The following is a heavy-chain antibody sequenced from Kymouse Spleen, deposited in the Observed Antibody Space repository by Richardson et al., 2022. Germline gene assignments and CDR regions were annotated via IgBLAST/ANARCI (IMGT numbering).Heavy chain of an antibody. CDR2: INHSGST. V-gene: IGHV4-34*01. CDR1: GGSFSGYY. J-gene: IGHJ6*02. Sequence: QVQLQQWGAGLLKPSETLSLTCAVYGGSFSGYYWSWIRQPPGKGLEWIGEINHSGSTNYNPSLKSRVTISVDTSKNQFSLKLSSVTAADTAVYYCARVILTGYKLSLGMDVWGQGTTVTVSS. D-gene: IGHD3-9*01. CDR3: ARVILTGYKLSLGMDV.